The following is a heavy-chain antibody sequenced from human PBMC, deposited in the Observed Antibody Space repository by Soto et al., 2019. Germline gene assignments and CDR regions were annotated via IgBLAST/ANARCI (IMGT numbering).Heavy chain of an antibody. V-gene: IGHV1-69*01. J-gene: IGHJ4*02. Sequence: XSVKVSCEASGGTFSRYAVSWVREAPLQGLEWMGGIIPGLGTINYAQKFQGRVTITADESTSTAYMELSSLRSEDTAVYYCARDGLIRGAIIGNFDYWGQGTLVTVSS. CDR3: ARDGLIRGAIIGNFDY. CDR2: IIPGLGTI. CDR1: GGTFSRYA. D-gene: IGHD3-10*01.